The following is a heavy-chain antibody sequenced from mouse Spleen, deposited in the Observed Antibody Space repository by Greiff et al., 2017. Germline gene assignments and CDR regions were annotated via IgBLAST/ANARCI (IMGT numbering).Heavy chain of an antibody. J-gene: IGHJ3*01. CDR3: ARSEKTTVGGFAY. Sequence: QVQLQQSGAELVRPGTSVKMSCKASGYTFTNYWIGWAKQRPGHGLEWIGDIYPGGGYTNYNEKFKGKATLTADKSSSTAYMQFSSLTSEDSAIYYCARSEKTTVGGFAYWGQGTLVTVSA. CDR1: GYTFTNYW. D-gene: IGHD1-1*01. V-gene: IGHV1-63*01. CDR2: IYPGGGYT.